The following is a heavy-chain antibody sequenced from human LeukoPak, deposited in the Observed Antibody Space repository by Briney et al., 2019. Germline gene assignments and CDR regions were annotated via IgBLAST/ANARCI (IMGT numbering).Heavy chain of an antibody. D-gene: IGHD5-18*01. CDR1: GGSISSSSYY. V-gene: IGHV4-30-4*08. J-gene: IGHJ4*02. Sequence: PSETLSLTCTVSGGSISSSSYYWGWIRQPPGKGLEWIGYIYYSGSTYYNPSLKSRVTISVDTSKNQFSLKLSSVTAADTAVYYCARDHSYGGYFDYWGQGTLVTVSS. CDR3: ARDHSYGGYFDY. CDR2: IYYSGST.